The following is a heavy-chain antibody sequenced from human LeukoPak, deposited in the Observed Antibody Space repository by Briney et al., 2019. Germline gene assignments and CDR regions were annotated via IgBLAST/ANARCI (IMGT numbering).Heavy chain of an antibody. CDR1: GFTFSNSA. D-gene: IGHD5-18*01. Sequence: GGSLRLSCAASGFTFSNSAMSWVRQAPGKGLEWVSAISGSGDSTYYADSVKGRFAISRDNSKNTVYLQMNSLRAEDTAVYYCAKSGYSYGRFDYWGQGTLVAVPS. J-gene: IGHJ4*02. CDR2: ISGSGDST. CDR3: AKSGYSYGRFDY. V-gene: IGHV3-23*01.